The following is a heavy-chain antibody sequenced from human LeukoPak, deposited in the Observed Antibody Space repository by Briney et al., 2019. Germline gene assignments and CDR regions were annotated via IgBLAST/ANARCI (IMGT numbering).Heavy chain of an antibody. CDR2: IYYSGST. J-gene: IGHJ4*02. CDR3: AKIRERTGTTFDS. CDR1: GGSISSGDYY. V-gene: IGHV4-30-4*01. D-gene: IGHD1-1*01. Sequence: SQTLSRTCTVSGGSISSGDYYWSWIRQPPGKGLEWIGYIYYSGSTYYNPSLKSRVTISGDTSRNQVSLKLRSVTAADTAVYYCAKIRERTGTTFDSWGQGTLVTVSS.